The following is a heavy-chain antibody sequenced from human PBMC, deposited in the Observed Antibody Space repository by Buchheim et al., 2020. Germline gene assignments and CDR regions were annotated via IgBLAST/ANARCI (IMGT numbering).Heavy chain of an antibody. D-gene: IGHD2-2*01. CDR3: ARHRALGYCSSLNCYSFDP. CDR1: GGSMSRYY. Sequence: QVQLLESGPGLVKPSETLSLTCTVSGGSMSRYYWSWMRQSPGKGLEWIGYIFYSGSTNYNPALKSRVTISVDMSNNQLSLKLNSVTAADTAVYYCARHRALGYCSSLNCYSFDPWGQGIL. J-gene: IGHJ5*01. CDR2: IFYSGST. V-gene: IGHV4-59*08.